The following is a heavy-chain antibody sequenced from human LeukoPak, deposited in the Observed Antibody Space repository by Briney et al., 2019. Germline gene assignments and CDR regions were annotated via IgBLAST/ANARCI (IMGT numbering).Heavy chain of an antibody. CDR2: IRNDGSNK. CDR1: GFTFSNNG. V-gene: IGHV3-30*02. Sequence: PAGSLCFSSAASGFTFSNNGMHRLRQAPGKGLEWGAIIRNDGSNKYYADSVKGRFTISRDNSKNTLYLQMNSLGADDRAGYNCAESELGGQGTLVTVSS. CDR3: AESEL. D-gene: IGHD1-7*01. J-gene: IGHJ4*02.